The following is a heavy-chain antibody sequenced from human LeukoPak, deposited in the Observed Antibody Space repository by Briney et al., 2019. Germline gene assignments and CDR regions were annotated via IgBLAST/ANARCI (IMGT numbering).Heavy chain of an antibody. D-gene: IGHD3-22*01. V-gene: IGHV1-46*01. CDR3: ARGFGMKDYYDSSGYFPYY. CDR2: INPSGGST. J-gene: IGHJ4*02. CDR1: GYTFTSYY. Sequence: ASVKVSCKASGYTFTSYYMHWVRQAPGQGLEWMGIINPSGGSTSYAQKFQGRVTMTRDTSTSTVYMELSSLRSEDTAVYYCARGFGMKDYYDSSGYFPYYWGQGTLVTVSS.